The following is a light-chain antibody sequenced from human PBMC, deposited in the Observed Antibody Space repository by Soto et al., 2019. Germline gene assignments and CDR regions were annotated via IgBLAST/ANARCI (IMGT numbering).Light chain of an antibody. V-gene: IGKV1-27*01. CDR3: QKYDTVPWA. J-gene: IGKJ1*01. CDR1: QGIKKY. CDR2: AAS. Sequence: DIQMTQSPSSLSASLGDRVTITCRASQGIKKYVAWYQQKPGKVPKLLIYAASSLQSGVLSRFSGSGSGTDFTLTISSLQPEDVATYYCQKYDTVPWAFGQGTKVDIK.